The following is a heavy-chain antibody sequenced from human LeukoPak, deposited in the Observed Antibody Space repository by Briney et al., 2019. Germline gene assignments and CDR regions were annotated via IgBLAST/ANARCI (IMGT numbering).Heavy chain of an antibody. Sequence: GGSLRLSCAASGFTFSTYAMYWVRQSPGKGREWVAIIKHDGSDKYCVDSVKGRFTISRDNAKNSLYLQMSSLRAEDTAVYYCARGGHRQKEFWGQGTLVTVSS. D-gene: IGHD3-10*01. CDR2: IKHDGSDK. CDR3: ARGGHRQKEF. J-gene: IGHJ4*02. V-gene: IGHV3-7*01. CDR1: GFTFSTYA.